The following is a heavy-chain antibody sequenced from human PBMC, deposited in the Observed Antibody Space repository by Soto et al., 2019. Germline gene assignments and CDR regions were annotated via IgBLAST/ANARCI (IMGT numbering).Heavy chain of an antibody. CDR1: GGSISSYY. CDR2: IHYSGST. Sequence: QVQLQESGPGLVKPSETLSLTCTVSGGSISSYYWSWIRQPPGKGLEWIGYIHYSGSTHSNPPLKSRVTISVDTSNNQFHLKLSSVTAADTDVYYCARRYGSCFDYWGQGTLVTVSS. CDR3: ARRYGSCFDY. D-gene: IGHD5-18*01. J-gene: IGHJ4*02. V-gene: IGHV4-59*08.